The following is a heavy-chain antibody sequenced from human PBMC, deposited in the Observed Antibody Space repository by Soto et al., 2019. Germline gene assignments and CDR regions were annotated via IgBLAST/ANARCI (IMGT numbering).Heavy chain of an antibody. CDR3: ARDSDGGSGSDY. J-gene: IGHJ4*02. V-gene: IGHV1-69*13. Sequence: ASVKVSCKASGGTFSSYAISWVRQAPGQGLEWMGGIIPIFGTANYAQKFQGRVTITADESTSTAYMELSSLRSEDTAVYYCARDSDGGSGSDYWGQGTLVTVSS. CDR1: GGTFSSYA. CDR2: IIPIFGTA. D-gene: IGHD2-15*01.